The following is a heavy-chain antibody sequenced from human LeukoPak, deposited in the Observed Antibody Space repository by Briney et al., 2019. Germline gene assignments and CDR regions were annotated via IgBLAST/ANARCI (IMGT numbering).Heavy chain of an antibody. CDR3: ARDRESDFWSGYRYYYYYYGMDV. V-gene: IGHV3-64*01. CDR2: ISSNGGST. D-gene: IGHD3-3*01. J-gene: IGHJ6*02. Sequence: PGGSLRLSCAASGFTFSSYAMHWVRQAPGKGLEYVSAISSNGGSTYYANSVKGRFTISRDNSKNTLYLQMGSLRAEDMAVYYCARDRESDFWSGYRYYYYYYGMDVWGQGTTVTVSS. CDR1: GFTFSSYA.